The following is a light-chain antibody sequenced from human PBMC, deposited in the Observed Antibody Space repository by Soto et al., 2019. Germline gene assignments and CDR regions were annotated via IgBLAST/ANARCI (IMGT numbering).Light chain of an antibody. CDR2: LGS. CDR1: QSLLHSNGYNY. J-gene: IGKJ3*01. V-gene: IGKV2-28*01. CDR3: MQALQTPWGFS. Sequence: DIVMTQSPLSLPVTPGEPASISCTSSQSLLHSNGYNYLDWYLQKPGQSPQLLIYLGSNRAAGVPDRFSGSGSGTDFTLKISRVEAEDVGVYYCMQALQTPWGFSFGRGTKVDIK.